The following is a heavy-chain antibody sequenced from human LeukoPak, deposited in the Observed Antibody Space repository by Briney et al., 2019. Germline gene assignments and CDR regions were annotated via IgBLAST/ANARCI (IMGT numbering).Heavy chain of an antibody. V-gene: IGHV4-4*07. Sequence: GSLRLSCVASGFTFSNAWMGWVRQAPGKGLEWIGRIYTSGSTNYNPSLKSRVTMSVDTSKNQFSLKLSSVTAADTAVYYCARDSSGGTEGASPWGQGTLVTVSS. J-gene: IGHJ5*02. CDR1: GFTFSNAW. CDR2: IYTSGST. CDR3: ARDSSGGTEGASP. D-gene: IGHD2-15*01.